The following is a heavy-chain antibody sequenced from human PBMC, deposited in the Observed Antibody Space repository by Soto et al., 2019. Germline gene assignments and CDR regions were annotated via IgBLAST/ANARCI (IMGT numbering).Heavy chain of an antibody. Sequence: SETLSLTCAGYGGSFSGYDWSWIRQPPGKGLEWIGEINHSGSTNYNPSLKSRVTISVDTSKNQFSLKLSSVTAADTAVYYCVTVKYYYDSSGYYHRTRVMSRLHAFDIWGQGTMVTVSS. CDR1: GGSFSGYD. CDR2: INHSGST. D-gene: IGHD3-22*01. CDR3: VTVKYYYDSSGYYHRTRVMSRLHAFDI. J-gene: IGHJ3*02. V-gene: IGHV4-34*01.